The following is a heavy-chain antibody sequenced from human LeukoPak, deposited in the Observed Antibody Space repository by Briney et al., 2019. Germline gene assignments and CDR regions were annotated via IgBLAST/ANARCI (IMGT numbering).Heavy chain of an antibody. D-gene: IGHD2-15*01. J-gene: IGHJ4*02. CDR2: ISSGSSYT. Sequence: PGGSLRLSCAASGFTFSDYYMSWIRQAPGKGLEWVSYISSGSSYTNYADSVKGRFTISRDNAKNSLYLQMNSLRAEDTAVYYCARWYCSGGSCYPRFDYWGQGTLVTVSS. CDR1: GFTFSDYY. CDR3: ARWYCSGGSCYPRFDY. V-gene: IGHV3-11*06.